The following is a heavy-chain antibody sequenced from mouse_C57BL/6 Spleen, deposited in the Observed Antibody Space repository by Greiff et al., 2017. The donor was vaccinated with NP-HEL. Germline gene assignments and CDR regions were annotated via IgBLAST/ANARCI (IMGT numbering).Heavy chain of an antibody. V-gene: IGHV1-76*01. J-gene: IGHJ3*01. CDR2: IYPGSGNT. CDR3: ARDTTVVSNQAWFAY. CDR1: GYTFTDYY. D-gene: IGHD1-1*01. Sequence: QVQLQQSGAELVRPGASVKLSCKASGYTFTDYYINWVKQRPGQGLEWIARIYPGSGNTYYNEKFKGKATLTAEKSSSTAYMQLSSLTSEDSAVYFCARDTTVVSNQAWFAYWGQGTLVTVSA.